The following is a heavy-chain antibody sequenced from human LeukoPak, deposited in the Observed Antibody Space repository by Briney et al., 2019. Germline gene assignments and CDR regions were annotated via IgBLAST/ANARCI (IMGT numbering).Heavy chain of an antibody. CDR2: INHSGST. D-gene: IGHD2-2*01. CDR3: ARGPDIVVVPAAFGDY. Sequence: SETLSLTCAVYGGSFSGYYWSWIRQPPGKGLEWIGEINHSGSTNYNPSLKSRVTISVDTSKDQFSLKLSSVTAADTAVYYCARGPDIVVVPAAFGDYWGQGTLVTVSS. V-gene: IGHV4-34*01. J-gene: IGHJ4*02. CDR1: GGSFSGYY.